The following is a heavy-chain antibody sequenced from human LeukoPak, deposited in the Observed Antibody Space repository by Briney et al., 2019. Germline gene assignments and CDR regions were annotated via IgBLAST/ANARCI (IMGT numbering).Heavy chain of an antibody. D-gene: IGHD5-18*01. Sequence: NPSEPLSLTCTVSGGSISSYYWSWIRQPSGNGLEWIGYIYYSGSTNYNPSLKSRVTISVDTSKNQFSLKLSSVTAADTAVYYCARHGVQIQLWRNYYYGMDVWGQGTTVTVSS. CDR3: ARHGVQIQLWRNYYYGMDV. V-gene: IGHV4-59*08. CDR1: GGSISSYY. J-gene: IGHJ6*02. CDR2: IYYSGST.